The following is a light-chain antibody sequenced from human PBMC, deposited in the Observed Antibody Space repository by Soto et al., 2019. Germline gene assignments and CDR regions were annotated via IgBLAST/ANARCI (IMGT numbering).Light chain of an antibody. Sequence: DIQMTQSPSTLSASVGDRVTITCRASQSISSWLAWYQQKPGKAPKLLIYDASSLESGVPSRFSGSGSGTGFTLTISSLQPDDFATYYCQQYNSYSGTFGRGTKVDIK. V-gene: IGKV1-5*01. J-gene: IGKJ1*01. CDR2: DAS. CDR3: QQYNSYSGT. CDR1: QSISSW.